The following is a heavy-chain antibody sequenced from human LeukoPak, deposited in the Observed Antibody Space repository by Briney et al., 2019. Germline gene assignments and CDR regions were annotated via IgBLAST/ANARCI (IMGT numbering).Heavy chain of an antibody. CDR3: ARGRSGWYYFDY. Sequence: EASVKVSCKASGGTFSSYAISWVRQAPGKGLEWVSVIYSGGSTYYADSVKGRFTISRDNSKNTLYLQMNSLRAEDTAVYYCARGRSGWYYFDYWGQGTLVTVSS. V-gene: IGHV3-53*01. CDR1: GGTFSSYA. CDR2: IYSGGST. J-gene: IGHJ4*02. D-gene: IGHD6-19*01.